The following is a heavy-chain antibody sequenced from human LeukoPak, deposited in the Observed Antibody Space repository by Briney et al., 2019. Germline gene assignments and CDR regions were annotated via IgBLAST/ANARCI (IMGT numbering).Heavy chain of an antibody. V-gene: IGHV3-53*01. CDR3: VATMVRGVITGMDV. CDR1: GFTVSSNY. CDR2: IYSGGST. D-gene: IGHD3-10*01. Sequence: GGSLRLSCAASGFTVSSNYMSWVRQAPGKGLEWVSVIYSGGSTYYADSVKGRLTISRDNSKNTLYLQMNSLRAEDTAVYYCVATMVRGVITGMDVWGKGTTVTVSS. J-gene: IGHJ6*04.